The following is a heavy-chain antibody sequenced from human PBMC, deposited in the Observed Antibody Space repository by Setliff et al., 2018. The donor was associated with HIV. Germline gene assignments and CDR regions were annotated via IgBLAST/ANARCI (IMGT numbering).Heavy chain of an antibody. J-gene: IGHJ4*02. CDR3: ARERLSRLDFDY. V-gene: IGHV4-61*09. CDR1: GDSISSGSHY. CDR2: IYTGGNA. D-gene: IGHD1-1*01. Sequence: KTSETLSLTCTVSGDSISSGSHYWSWIRQPAGKGLEWIGHIYTGGNANYNPSLQSRVTISVDTSKNQFSLMLGSMTAADTAVYYCARERLSRLDFDYWGQGTLVTVSS.